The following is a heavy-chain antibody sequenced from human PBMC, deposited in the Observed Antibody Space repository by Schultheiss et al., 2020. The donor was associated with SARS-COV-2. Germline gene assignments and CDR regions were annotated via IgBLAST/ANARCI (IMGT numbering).Heavy chain of an antibody. J-gene: IGHJ4*02. Sequence: SETLSLTCTVSGGSISSYYWSWIRQPPGKGLEWIGSIYHSGSTYYNPSLKSRVTISVDTSKNQFSLKLSSVTAADTAVYYCARAGYYDFWSGYYTPYYFDYWGQGTLVTVSS. CDR3: ARAGYYDFWSGYYTPYYFDY. V-gene: IGHV4-59*01. D-gene: IGHD3-3*01. CDR1: GGSISSYY. CDR2: IYHSGST.